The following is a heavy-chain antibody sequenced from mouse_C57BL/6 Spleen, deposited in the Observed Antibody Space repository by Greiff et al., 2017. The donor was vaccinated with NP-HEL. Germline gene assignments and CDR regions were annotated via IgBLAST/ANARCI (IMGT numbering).Heavy chain of an antibody. CDR3: ARGRDGYYFYFDY. J-gene: IGHJ2*01. V-gene: IGHV3-6*01. CDR2: ISYDGSN. CDR1: GYSITSGYY. D-gene: IGHD2-3*01. Sequence: EVQLQESGPGLVKPSQSLSLTCSVTGYSITSGYYWNWIRQFPGNKLEWMGYISYDGSNNYNPSLKNRISITRDTSKNQFFLKLNSVTTEDTATYYCARGRDGYYFYFDYWGQGTTLTVSS.